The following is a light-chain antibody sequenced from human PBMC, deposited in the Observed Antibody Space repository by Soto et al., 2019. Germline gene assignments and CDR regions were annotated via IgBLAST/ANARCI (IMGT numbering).Light chain of an antibody. Sequence: DIQMIQSPSSLSASVGDRVTITCRASQSISSYLNWYQQKPGKAPKLLIYAASSLQSGVPSRFSGSGSGTDFTLTISSLQPEDFAPYYCQQSYSTLLTFGGGTKVDIK. CDR3: QQSYSTLLT. J-gene: IGKJ4*01. CDR1: QSISSY. CDR2: AAS. V-gene: IGKV1-39*01.